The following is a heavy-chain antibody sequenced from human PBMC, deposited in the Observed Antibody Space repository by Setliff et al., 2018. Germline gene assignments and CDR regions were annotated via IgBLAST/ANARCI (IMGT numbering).Heavy chain of an antibody. CDR2: VSPSGST. CDR3: ARSPSSGAYWNPRPFYSDY. J-gene: IGHJ4*02. D-gene: IGHD1-26*01. CDR1: GASITSGGFY. Sequence: PSETLSLPCSVSGASITSGGFYWTWIRQPAGKGLEWIGHVSPSGSTTYNPSVKSRVTISLDTSKNHFSLKLDSVTAADTALYYCARSPSSGAYWNPRPFYSDYWARGTLVTVSS. V-gene: IGHV4-61*09.